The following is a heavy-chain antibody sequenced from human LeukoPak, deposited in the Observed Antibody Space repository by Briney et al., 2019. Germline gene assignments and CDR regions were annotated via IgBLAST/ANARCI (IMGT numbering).Heavy chain of an antibody. D-gene: IGHD3-22*01. CDR1: GFTFSSYG. CDR2: IRYDGSNK. J-gene: IGHJ1*01. CDR3: AKEENYYDSSGEPYFQH. V-gene: IGHV3-30*02. Sequence: GGSLRLSCAASGFTFSSYGMHWVRQAPGKGLEWVAFIRYDGSNKYYADSVKGRFTISRDNSKNSLYLQMNSLRTEDTALYYCAKEENYYDSSGEPYFQHWGRGTLVTVSS.